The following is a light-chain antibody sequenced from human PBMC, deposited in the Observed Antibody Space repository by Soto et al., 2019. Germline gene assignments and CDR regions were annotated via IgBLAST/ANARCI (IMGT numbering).Light chain of an antibody. CDR2: EVT. CDR3: SSYAGSDNFRV. J-gene: IGLJ1*01. Sequence: QSVLTQPPSAYGSPGQSVTISCTGTSSDFGAYNYVSWYQQHPGKAPKLIIYEVTKRPSGVPDRFSGSKSGNTASLTVSGLQAEDEADYYCSSYAGSDNFRVFGTGTKVTVL. V-gene: IGLV2-8*01. CDR1: SSDFGAYNY.